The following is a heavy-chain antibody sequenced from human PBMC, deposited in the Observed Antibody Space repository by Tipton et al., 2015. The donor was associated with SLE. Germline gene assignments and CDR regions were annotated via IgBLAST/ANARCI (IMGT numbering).Heavy chain of an antibody. CDR1: GGSFSGYY. CDR2: INYSGST. Sequence: TLSLTCAVYGGSFSGYYWSWIRQPPGKGLEWIGEINYSGSTNYNPSLKSRVTISVDTSKNQFSLKLSSVTAADTAVYYCARHWNGDLTPLWYWGQGTLVTVSS. V-gene: IGHV4-34*01. D-gene: IGHD4-17*01. CDR3: ARHWNGDLTPLWY. J-gene: IGHJ4*02.